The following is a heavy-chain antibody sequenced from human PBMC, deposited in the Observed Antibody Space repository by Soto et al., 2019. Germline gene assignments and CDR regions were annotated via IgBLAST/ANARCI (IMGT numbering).Heavy chain of an antibody. V-gene: IGHV3-53*04. D-gene: IGHD3-22*01. CDR2: IYSGGST. J-gene: IGHJ6*02. CDR3: AKVYDSSGYYYWYYYYVMDV. Sequence: GGSLRLSCAASGFTVSSNYMSWVRQAPGKGLEWVSVIYSGGSTYYADSVKGRFTISRHNSKNTLYLQMNSLRAEDTAVYYCAKVYDSSGYYYWYYYYVMDVWGQGTTVTVSS. CDR1: GFTVSSNY.